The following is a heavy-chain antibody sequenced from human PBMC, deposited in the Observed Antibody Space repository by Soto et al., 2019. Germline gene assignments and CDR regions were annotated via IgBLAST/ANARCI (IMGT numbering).Heavy chain of an antibody. CDR1: GFTFSTYW. CDR2: INPDGSVG. V-gene: IGHV3-7*03. J-gene: IGHJ4*02. CDR3: AGWGGHEDTL. D-gene: IGHD3-16*01. Sequence: EVQLLGSGGGLVQPGGSLRLSCVASGFTFSTYWMNWVRQAPGMGLEWVANINPDGSVGTYVDSVKGRFTTSRDNAKNALSLQMNSLRADDTAVYFCAGWGGHEDTLGGQGILATVSS.